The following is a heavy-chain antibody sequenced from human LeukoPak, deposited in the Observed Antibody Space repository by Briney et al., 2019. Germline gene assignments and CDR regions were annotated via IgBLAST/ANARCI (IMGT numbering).Heavy chain of an antibody. V-gene: IGHV4-59*01. J-gene: IGHJ3*02. Sequence: PSETLSLTCNVSGGSMTSNYWTWIRQPPGKGLEWIGYISYNGSPNYNPSLKSRVSISLDPSKNQFSLTLSSVTAADTAVYYCAREGPPPNQLRYFDWLLSEDAFDIWGQGTMVTVSS. CDR1: GGSMTSNY. CDR3: AREGPPPNQLRYFDWLLSEDAFDI. CDR2: ISYNGSP. D-gene: IGHD3-9*01.